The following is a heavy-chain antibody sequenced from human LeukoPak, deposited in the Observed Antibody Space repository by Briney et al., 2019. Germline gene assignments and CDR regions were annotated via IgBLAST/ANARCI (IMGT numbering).Heavy chain of an antibody. V-gene: IGHV3-13*01. Sequence: GGSLRLSCAASGFTFSSYDMQWVRQVIGKGLEWVSAIGIAGDTHYSGSVKGRFTISRENAKNSSYLQMNSLRAGDTAVYYCARDPSGRGMDVWGQGTTVTVSS. D-gene: IGHD6-19*01. CDR3: ARDPSGRGMDV. J-gene: IGHJ6*02. CDR1: GFTFSSYD. CDR2: IGIAGDT.